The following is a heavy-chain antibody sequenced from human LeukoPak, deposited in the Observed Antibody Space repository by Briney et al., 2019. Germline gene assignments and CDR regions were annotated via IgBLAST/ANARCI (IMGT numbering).Heavy chain of an antibody. CDR3: ASTVTGDTGMDV. CDR1: GGSISSYY. D-gene: IGHD4-17*01. Sequence: PSETLSLTCTVSGGSISSYYWSWIRQPPGKGLEWIGYIYYSGSTNYNPSLKSRVTISVDRSKNQFSLKLSSVTAADTAVYYCASTVTGDTGMDVWGQGTTVTVSS. V-gene: IGHV4-59*12. CDR2: IYYSGST. J-gene: IGHJ6*02.